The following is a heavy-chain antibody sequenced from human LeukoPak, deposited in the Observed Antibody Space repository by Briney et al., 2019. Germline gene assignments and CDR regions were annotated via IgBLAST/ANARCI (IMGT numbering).Heavy chain of an antibody. Sequence: GGSLRLSCAASGFTFSSYSMNWVRQAPGKGLEWVSAISGSGGSTYYADSVKGRFTISRDNSKNTLYLQMNSLRAEDTAVYYCAKVPAYYYDSSGHHWGQGTLVTVSS. V-gene: IGHV3-23*01. D-gene: IGHD3-22*01. CDR3: AKVPAYYYDSSGHH. CDR2: ISGSGGST. CDR1: GFTFSSYS. J-gene: IGHJ5*02.